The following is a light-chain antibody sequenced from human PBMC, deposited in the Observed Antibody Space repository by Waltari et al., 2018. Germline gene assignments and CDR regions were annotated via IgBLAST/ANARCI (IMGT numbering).Light chain of an antibody. CDR2: DVN. J-gene: IGLJ1*01. CDR3: NSYTGGISWV. V-gene: IGLV2-14*03. CDR1: SSDIGYYNY. Sequence: QSALTQPASVSGSPGQSITISCTGSSSDIGYYNYVSWYQLHPGRAPRLMAYDVNKRPSGVSNRFSASKSGNTASLTISGLQAEDEARYYCNSYTGGISWVFGTGTKVTVL.